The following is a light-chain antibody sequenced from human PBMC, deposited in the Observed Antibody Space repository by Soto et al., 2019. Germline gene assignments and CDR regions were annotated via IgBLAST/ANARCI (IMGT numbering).Light chain of an antibody. CDR1: QTINTY. CDR2: DAS. J-gene: IGKJ5*01. CDR3: QQTDTLPST. Sequence: DIQMTQSPSSLSASVGDRVTITCRARQTINTYLNWYQQTPGTAPKLLIYDASSLQSGVPSRFSGSGSRTDFTLTITSLQPEDIGTYYCQQTDTLPSTFGQGTRLEIK. V-gene: IGKV1-39*01.